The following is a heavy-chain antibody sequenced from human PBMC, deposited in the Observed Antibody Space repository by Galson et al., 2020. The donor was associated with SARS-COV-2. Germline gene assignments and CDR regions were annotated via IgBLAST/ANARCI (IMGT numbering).Heavy chain of an antibody. Sequence: GGSLRLSCVVSDLNFDKYAMHWIRQAPGKGLEWVGGINLDRDKVGYADSVKGRFTISKDNAKKTLYLQMNSLTPDDTAFYYCGKDDLPGGLGVWGQGTTVTVSS. J-gene: IGHJ6*02. V-gene: IGHV3-9*01. CDR2: INLDRDKV. D-gene: IGHD3-10*01. CDR1: DLNFDKYA. CDR3: GKDDLPGGLGV.